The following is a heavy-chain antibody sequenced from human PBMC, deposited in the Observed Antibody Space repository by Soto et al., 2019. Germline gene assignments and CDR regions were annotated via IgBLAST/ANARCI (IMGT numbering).Heavy chain of an antibody. D-gene: IGHD1-26*01. CDR1: GGSISSYY. J-gene: IGHJ4*02. CDR3: ARRWGPTFDF. CDR2: IYYSGST. V-gene: IGHV4-59*01. Sequence: SETLSLTCTVSGGSISSYYWSWIRQLPGKGLEWIGYIYYSGSTNYNPSLKSRVTISVDTSKNQFSLKLSSVTAADTAVYYCARRWGPTFDFWGQGTLVTVSS.